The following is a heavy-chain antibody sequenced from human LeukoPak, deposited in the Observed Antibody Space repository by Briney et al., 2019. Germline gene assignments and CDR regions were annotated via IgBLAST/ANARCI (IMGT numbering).Heavy chain of an antibody. CDR3: ARDAPRDSSGYFLSVSGFDY. CDR2: LNRDGSEK. J-gene: IGHJ4*02. V-gene: IGHV3-7*01. Sequence: QPGGSLRLSCAASGFTFSSYWMTWVRQAPGKGLEWVADLNRDGSEKYYVDSVKGRFTISRDNARNSLYLQMNSMRAEDTAAYYCARDAPRDSSGYFLSVSGFDYWGQGTLVTVSS. D-gene: IGHD3-22*01. CDR1: GFTFSSYW.